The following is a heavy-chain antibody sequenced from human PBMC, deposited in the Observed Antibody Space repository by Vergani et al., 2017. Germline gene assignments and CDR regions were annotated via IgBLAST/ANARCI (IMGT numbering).Heavy chain of an antibody. Sequence: QVQLVESGGGVVQPGRSLRLSCAASGFPFSSYAMHWVRQAPGKGLEWVAVISYDGSNKYYAASVKGRFTISSDSSKKTLYLHMNSLRAEDTAVYYCAREGVRINDAFDIWGQGTMVTVSS. CDR2: ISYDGSNK. D-gene: IGHD3-10*01. V-gene: IGHV3-30*01. CDR1: GFPFSSYA. CDR3: AREGVRINDAFDI. J-gene: IGHJ3*02.